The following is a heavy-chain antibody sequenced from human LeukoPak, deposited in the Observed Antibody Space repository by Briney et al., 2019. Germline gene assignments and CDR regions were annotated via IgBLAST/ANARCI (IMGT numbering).Heavy chain of an antibody. CDR1: GFTFSSYG. CDR2: IRYDGSNK. CDR3: AKDRSTVTTGYFDY. J-gene: IGHJ4*02. Sequence: QPGGSLLLSCAASGFTFSSYGMHWVRPAPGKGLEWVAFIRYDGSNKYYAVSVKGRFTISRDNSKNTLYLQMNSLRAEDTAVYYCAKDRSTVTTGYFDYWGQGTLVTVSS. V-gene: IGHV3-30*02. D-gene: IGHD4-17*01.